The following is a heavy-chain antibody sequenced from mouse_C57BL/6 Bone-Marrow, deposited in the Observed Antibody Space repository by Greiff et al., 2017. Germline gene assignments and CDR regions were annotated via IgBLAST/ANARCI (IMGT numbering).Heavy chain of an antibody. CDR1: GYTFTSYW. CDR3: AREWFGPWVAY. J-gene: IGHJ3*01. D-gene: IGHD2-2*01. Sequence: QVQLQQPGAELVKPGASVKLSCKASGYTFTSYWMQWVKQRPGQGLEWIGAIDPSDSYTNYTQKFKGKATLTADTSSSTAYMQLSSLTSEDSAVYYGAREWFGPWVAYWGQGTLVTVSA. V-gene: IGHV1-50*01. CDR2: IDPSDSYT.